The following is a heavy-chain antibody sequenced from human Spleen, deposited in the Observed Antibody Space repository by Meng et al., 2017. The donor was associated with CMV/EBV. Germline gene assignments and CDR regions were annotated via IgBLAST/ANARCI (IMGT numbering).Heavy chain of an antibody. V-gene: IGHV3-48*03. CDR1: GFTFNNYE. Sequence: GESLKISCAASGFTFNNYEMHWVRQGPGKGLEWVSYFSSGGTTIYYADSVYGRLTISRDNAKNSLYLQMNSLRADDTAVYYCARAMLPLRLRIVTYGMDVWGQGTTVTVSS. CDR2: FSSGGTTI. J-gene: IGHJ6*02. CDR3: ARAMLPLRLRIVTYGMDV. D-gene: IGHD3-16*01.